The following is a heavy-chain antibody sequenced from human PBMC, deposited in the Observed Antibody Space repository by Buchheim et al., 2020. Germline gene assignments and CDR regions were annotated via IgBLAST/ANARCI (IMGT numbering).Heavy chain of an antibody. V-gene: IGHV4-30-4*08. CDR1: GGSISSGGYY. CDR3: ARRYGSGGYTDWFDP. J-gene: IGHJ5*02. Sequence: QVQLQESGPGLVKPSQTLSLMCTVFGGSISSGGYYWTWIRQHPGKGLEWVVSIYDSGTTYYNPSLKSRLNISVDTSKNQFSLELTSVTAADTAVYYCARRYGSGGYTDWFDPWGQGTL. D-gene: IGHD3-10*01. CDR2: IYDSGTT.